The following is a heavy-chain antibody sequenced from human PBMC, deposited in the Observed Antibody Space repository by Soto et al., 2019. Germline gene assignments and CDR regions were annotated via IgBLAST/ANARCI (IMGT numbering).Heavy chain of an antibody. Sequence: SETLSLTCAVSGDSISSGVYSWNWIRQPPGKGLEWIGYMYHSGSTYYNPSLKSRVTISVDRSKNQLSLKLSSVTAADTAVYYCARGRVVPADYWGQGTLVTVS. CDR3: ARGRVVPADY. D-gene: IGHD2-2*01. CDR2: MYHSGST. J-gene: IGHJ4*02. V-gene: IGHV4-30-2*01. CDR1: GDSISSGVYS.